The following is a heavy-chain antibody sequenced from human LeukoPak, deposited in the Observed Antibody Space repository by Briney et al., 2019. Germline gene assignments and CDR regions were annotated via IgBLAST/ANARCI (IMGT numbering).Heavy chain of an antibody. Sequence: GGSLRLSCAASGFSFSDYYMRWIRQTPEEGLEWLSYISSSSDYKNYADSLKGRFTISRDNAKNSVYLQMNSLRAEDTAVYYCARQGLYDSSDFWTFQHWGQGTLVTVSS. CDR2: ISSSSDYK. V-gene: IGHV3-11*06. D-gene: IGHD3/OR15-3a*01. J-gene: IGHJ1*01. CDR3: ARQGLYDSSDFWTFQH. CDR1: GFSFSDYY.